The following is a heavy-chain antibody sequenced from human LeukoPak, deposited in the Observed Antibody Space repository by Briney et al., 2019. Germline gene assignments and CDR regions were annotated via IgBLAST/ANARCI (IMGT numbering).Heavy chain of an antibody. CDR1: GGSFSGYY. V-gene: IGHV4-34*01. CDR3: ARGRSIFGVVIKEGPGMDV. J-gene: IGHJ6*02. D-gene: IGHD3-3*01. CDR2: INHSGST. Sequence: SETLSLTCAVYGGSFSGYYWSWIRQPPGKGLEWIGEINHSGSTNCNPSLKSRVTISVDTSKNQFSLKLSSVTAADTAVYYCARGRSIFGVVIKEGPGMDVWGQGTTVTVSS.